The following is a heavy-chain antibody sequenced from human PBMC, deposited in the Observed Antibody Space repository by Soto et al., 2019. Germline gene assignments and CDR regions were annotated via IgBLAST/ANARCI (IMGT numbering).Heavy chain of an antibody. Sequence: GGSLRLSCAASGFTFSSYAMSWVRQAPGKGLEWVSAISGSGGSTYYADSVKGRFTISIDNSKNTLYLQMNSLRAEDTAVYYCAKKGGKAAAVSSYYFDYWGQGTLVTVSS. J-gene: IGHJ4*02. CDR2: ISGSGGST. CDR1: GFTFSSYA. D-gene: IGHD6-13*01. V-gene: IGHV3-23*01. CDR3: AKKGGKAAAVSSYYFDY.